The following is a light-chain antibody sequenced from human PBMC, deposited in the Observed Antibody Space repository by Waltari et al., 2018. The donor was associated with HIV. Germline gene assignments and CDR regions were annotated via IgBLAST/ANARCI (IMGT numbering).Light chain of an antibody. CDR2: DVS. CDR3: CSYAGSYSWV. CDR1: SSDAGGYNY. Sequence: QSALTQPRPVSGSPGQSVTVSCTGTSSDAGGYNYVSWYQQHPGKAPKRMSYDVSKRPSGVPDRFSGSKSGNTASLTIYGLQAEDEADYYCCSYAGSYSWVFGGGTKLTVL. V-gene: IGLV2-11*01. J-gene: IGLJ3*02.